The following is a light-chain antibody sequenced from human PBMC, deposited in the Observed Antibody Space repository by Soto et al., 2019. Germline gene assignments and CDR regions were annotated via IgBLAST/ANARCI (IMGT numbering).Light chain of an antibody. CDR1: QSIKTY. CDR3: QQYGSSPGT. CDR2: GAS. V-gene: IGKV3-20*01. Sequence: ELVLTQSPATLPLSPGQRAALSCRASQSIKTYLAWYQQKPGKAPTLLIHGASSRDTGIPDRFSGSGSGTDFTLTISRLEPEDFAVYYCQQYGSSPGTFGQGTKVDIK. J-gene: IGKJ1*01.